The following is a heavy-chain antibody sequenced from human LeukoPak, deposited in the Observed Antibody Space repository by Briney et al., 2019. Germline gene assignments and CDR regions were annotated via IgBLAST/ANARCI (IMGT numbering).Heavy chain of an antibody. CDR2: IYYSGST. J-gene: IGHJ5*02. CDR1: GGSISSSSYY. D-gene: IGHD3-22*01. Sequence: PSETLSLTCTVSGGSISSSSYYWGWIRQPPGKGLEWIGSIYYSGSTYYNPSLKSRVTISVDTSKNQFSLKLSSVTAADTAVYYCARDSNTMIQPWGQGTLVTVSS. CDR3: ARDSNTMIQP. V-gene: IGHV4-39*07.